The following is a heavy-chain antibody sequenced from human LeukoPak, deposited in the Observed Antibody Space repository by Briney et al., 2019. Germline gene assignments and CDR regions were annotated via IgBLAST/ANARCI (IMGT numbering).Heavy chain of an antibody. V-gene: IGHV3-7*01. CDR2: LKQDGSEK. CDR1: GFTFSSYW. D-gene: IGHD3-3*01. Sequence: GGSLRLSCAASGFTFSSYWMSWVRQAPGKGLEWVATLKQDGSEKYYVDSVKGRFTISRDNAKNSLYLQMNSLRAEDTAVYYCAKDSYHFTIFGVVITSLDYWGQGTLVTVSS. J-gene: IGHJ4*02. CDR3: AKDSYHFTIFGVVITSLDY.